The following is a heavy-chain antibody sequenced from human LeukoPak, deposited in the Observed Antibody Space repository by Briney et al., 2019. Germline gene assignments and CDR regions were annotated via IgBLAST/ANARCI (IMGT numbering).Heavy chain of an antibody. V-gene: IGHV4-4*02. CDR2: IYHSGST. Sequence: GSLRLSCAASGFTFSSYSMNWVRQPPGKGLEWIGEIYHSGSTNYNPSLKSRVTISVDKSKNQFSLKLSSVTAADTAVYYCARCGYSGYDYDYWGQGTLVTVSS. CDR3: ARCGYSGYDYDY. D-gene: IGHD5-12*01. J-gene: IGHJ4*02. CDR1: GFTFSSYSM.